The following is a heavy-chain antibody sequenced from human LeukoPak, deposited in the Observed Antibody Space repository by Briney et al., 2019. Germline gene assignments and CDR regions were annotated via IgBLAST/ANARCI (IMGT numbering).Heavy chain of an antibody. D-gene: IGHD2-21*02. V-gene: IGHV4-31*03. Sequence: SETLSLTCTVSGGSISSGGYYWSWTRQHPGKGLEWIGYIYYSGSTYYNPSLKSRVTISVDTSKNQFSLKLTSVTAADTAVYYCARDLPGGGNSGLDYWGQGTLVTVSS. CDR2: IYYSGST. CDR3: ARDLPGGGNSGLDY. CDR1: GGSISSGGYY. J-gene: IGHJ4*02.